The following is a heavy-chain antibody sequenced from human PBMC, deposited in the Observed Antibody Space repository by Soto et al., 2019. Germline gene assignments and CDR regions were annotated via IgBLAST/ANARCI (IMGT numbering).Heavy chain of an antibody. Sequence: QVQLVQSGAEVKKPGASVKISCVASGYTLTTHYIHWVRQAPGQGLEWVGTIRPATGATTYTQKFQGRVILTSDTSISTVYMELSSLTSEDTAVYHCSRAQAWGIHDYWGQGTLVTVSS. V-gene: IGHV1-46*03. D-gene: IGHD7-27*01. CDR1: GYTLTTHY. CDR2: IRPATGAT. CDR3: SRAQAWGIHDY. J-gene: IGHJ4*02.